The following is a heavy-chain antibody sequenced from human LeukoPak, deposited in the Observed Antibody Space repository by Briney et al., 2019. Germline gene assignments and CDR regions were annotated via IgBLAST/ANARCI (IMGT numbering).Heavy chain of an antibody. V-gene: IGHV3-48*04. D-gene: IGHD1-26*01. CDR2: ISSSSSAI. CDR1: GFTFSSYS. Sequence: PGGSLRLPCAASGFTFSSYSMNWVRQAPGKGLEWVSYISSSSSAIYYADSVKGRFTISRDNAENSLYLQMNSLRAEDTAVYYCARVIGSYGDSAYWGQGTLVTVSS. J-gene: IGHJ4*02. CDR3: ARVIGSYGDSAY.